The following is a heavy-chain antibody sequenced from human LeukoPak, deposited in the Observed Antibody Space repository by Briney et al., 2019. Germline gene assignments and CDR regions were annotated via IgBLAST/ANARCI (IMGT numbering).Heavy chain of an antibody. Sequence: SETLSLTCTVSGGSLSSSSYYWGWIRQPPGKGLEWIGYIYYSGSTNYNPSLKSRVTISVDTSKNQFSLKLSSVTAADTAVYYCARAVAVAVGLLWFDPWGQGTLVTVSS. D-gene: IGHD6-19*01. V-gene: IGHV4-61*01. CDR1: GGSLSSSSYY. CDR3: ARAVAVAVGLLWFDP. J-gene: IGHJ5*02. CDR2: IYYSGST.